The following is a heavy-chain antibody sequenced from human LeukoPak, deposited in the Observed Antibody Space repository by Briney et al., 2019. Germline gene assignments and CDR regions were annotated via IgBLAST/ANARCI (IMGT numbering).Heavy chain of an antibody. CDR2: IRSKAYGGTT. D-gene: IGHD6-13*01. CDR1: GFTFGDYA. V-gene: IGHV3-49*03. CDR3: TRRSHSASYSSSFSGY. Sequence: PGGSLRLSCTASGFTFGDYAMSWFRQAPGKGLEWVGFIRSKAYGGTTEYAASVKGRFTISRDDSKSIAYLQMNSLKTEDTAVYYCTRRSHSASYSSSFSGYWGQGTLVTVSS. J-gene: IGHJ4*02.